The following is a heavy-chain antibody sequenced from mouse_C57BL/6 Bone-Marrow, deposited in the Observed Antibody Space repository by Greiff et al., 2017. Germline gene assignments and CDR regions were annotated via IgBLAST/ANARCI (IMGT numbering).Heavy chain of an antibody. CDR2: IYPGSGNT. V-gene: IGHV1-76*01. CDR3: AREGLLRRVCYAMDY. D-gene: IGHD1-1*01. Sequence: QVQLQQSGAELVRPGASVKLSCKASGYTFTDYYINWVKQRPGQGLEWIARIYPGSGNTYYNEKFKGKATLTAEKSSSTAYMQLSSLTSEDSAVYFWAREGLLRRVCYAMDYWGQGTSVTVSS. CDR1: GYTFTDYY. J-gene: IGHJ4*01.